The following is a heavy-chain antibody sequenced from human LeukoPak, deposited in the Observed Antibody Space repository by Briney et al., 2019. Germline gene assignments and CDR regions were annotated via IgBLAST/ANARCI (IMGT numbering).Heavy chain of an antibody. CDR1: GGSISGGGYS. CDR3: ASYSSRTYNDAFDI. D-gene: IGHD6-19*01. Sequence: SETLSLTCAVSGGSISGGGYSWNWIRQPPGKGLEWIGHIYHSGTTYYNPSLKSRVTISADRSQNQVSLRLTSVTAADTAVYYCASYSSRTYNDAFDIWGQGTMVTVSS. CDR2: IYHSGTT. J-gene: IGHJ3*02. V-gene: IGHV4-30-2*01.